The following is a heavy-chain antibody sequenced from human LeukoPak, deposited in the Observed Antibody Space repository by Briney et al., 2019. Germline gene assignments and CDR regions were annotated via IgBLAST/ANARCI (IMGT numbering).Heavy chain of an antibody. CDR3: ASGSGSYRTPYYYMDV. CDR1: GFTVSSNY. J-gene: IGHJ6*03. CDR2: IYSGGST. V-gene: IGHV3-53*01. Sequence: QPGGSLRLSCVASGFTVSSNYMSWVRQAPGEGLEWVSVIYSGGSTYYADSVKGRFTISRDNSKNTLYLQMNSLRAEDTAVYYCASGSGSYRTPYYYMDVWGTGTTVTVSS. D-gene: IGHD3-10*01.